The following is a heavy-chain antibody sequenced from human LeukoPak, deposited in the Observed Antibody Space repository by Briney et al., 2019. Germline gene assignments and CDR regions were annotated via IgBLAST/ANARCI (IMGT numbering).Heavy chain of an antibody. J-gene: IGHJ5*02. V-gene: IGHV4-39*01. CDR1: GGSISGGAFY. Sequence: SQTLSLTCTVSGGSISGGAFYWGWVRQSPGKGLEWIGSMFYSGSTHFNPSLESRITMSLDTSKNQFSLRLSLMTAADTAIYYCARQGSSPNWFDPWGQGTLVTVSS. CDR2: MFYSGST. CDR3: ARQGSSPNWFDP. D-gene: IGHD1-26*01.